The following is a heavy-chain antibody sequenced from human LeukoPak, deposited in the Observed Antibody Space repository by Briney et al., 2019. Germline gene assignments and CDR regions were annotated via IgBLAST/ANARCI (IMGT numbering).Heavy chain of an antibody. D-gene: IGHD6-19*01. CDR2: ISTSSSTI. V-gene: IGHV3-48*01. CDR3: AKALAGAGRWYYYMDV. Sequence: PGGSLRLSCAASGFTFSSYGMHWVRQAPGKGLEWVSYISTSSSTIYYADSVKGRFAISRDNSKNTLYLQLNSLRAEDTAVYYCAKALAGAGRWYYYMDVWGEGTTVTISS. CDR1: GFTFSSYG. J-gene: IGHJ6*03.